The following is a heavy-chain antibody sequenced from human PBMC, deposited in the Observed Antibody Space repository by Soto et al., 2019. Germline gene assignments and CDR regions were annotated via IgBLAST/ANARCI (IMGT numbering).Heavy chain of an antibody. J-gene: IGHJ4*02. CDR1: GYTFTSYD. V-gene: IGHV1-8*01. CDR2: MNPNSGNT. CDR3: ARGGLRFWERSTPLDY. D-gene: IGHD3-3*01. Sequence: ASVKVSCKASGYTFTSYDINWVRQATGQGLEWMGWMNPNSGNTGYAQKFQGRVTMTRNTSISTAYMELSSLRSEATAVYYCARGGLRFWERSTPLDYWGQGTLVTVSS.